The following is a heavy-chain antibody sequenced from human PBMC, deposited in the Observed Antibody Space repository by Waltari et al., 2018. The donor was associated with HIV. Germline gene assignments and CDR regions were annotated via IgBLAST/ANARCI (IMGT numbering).Heavy chain of an antibody. CDR3: ATYSDFWSGYSERHSYEYGINV. CDR2: FSYSGRT. D-gene: IGHD3-3*01. Sequence: QLQLQESGPGLVKPSETLSLTCTVSGGSISSNTYYWGWIRQPPGKGLEWIGSFSYSGRTYHTPSLKSRVTISVDTSKNQFSLKLNSVTAADTAVYYCATYSDFWSGYSERHSYEYGINVWGQGTTVTVSS. V-gene: IGHV4-39*01. J-gene: IGHJ6*02. CDR1: GGSISSNTYY.